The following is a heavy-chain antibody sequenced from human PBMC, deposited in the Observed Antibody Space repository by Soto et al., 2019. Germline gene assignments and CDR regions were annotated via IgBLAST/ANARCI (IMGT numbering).Heavy chain of an antibody. J-gene: IGHJ6*02. CDR2: IWYDGSNK. Sequence: LRLSCAASGFSFSLYGMQWVRQAPGKGLEWVAVIWYDGSNKYYADSVKGRFTISRDNSKNTLYLQMNSLRAEDTAVYYCARSPYTTGYHYAMDVLGQGTTVTVSS. CDR1: GFSFSLYG. CDR3: ARSPYTTGYHYAMDV. V-gene: IGHV3-33*01. D-gene: IGHD3-9*01.